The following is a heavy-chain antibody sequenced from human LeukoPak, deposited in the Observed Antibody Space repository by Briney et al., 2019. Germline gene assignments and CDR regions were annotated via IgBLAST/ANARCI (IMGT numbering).Heavy chain of an antibody. D-gene: IGHD3-22*01. Sequence: GGSLRLSCAASGFIFSNYWMSWVRQAPGKGLEWVANIKQDGSEKFYVDSVKGRFTISRDNAKNSLYLQMNSLKTEDTAVYYCTTDGEDDSSGFYSDYWGQGTLVTVSS. CDR3: TTDGEDDSSGFYSDY. CDR1: GFIFSNYW. CDR2: IKQDGSEK. J-gene: IGHJ4*02. V-gene: IGHV3-7*03.